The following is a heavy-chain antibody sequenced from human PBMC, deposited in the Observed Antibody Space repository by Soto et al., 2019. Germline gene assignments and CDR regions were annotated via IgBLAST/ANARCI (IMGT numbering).Heavy chain of an antibody. Sequence: GESLKISCKGSGYTFTSHWIGWVRQMPGKGLEWMGIIFPGDSDTRYSPSFQGQVTISADKSINTAYLQWSSLKASDTAMYFWVRHGAYFDYWGQGTLVTVS. V-gene: IGHV5-51*01. J-gene: IGHJ4*02. CDR3: VRHGAYFDY. CDR1: GYTFTSHW. D-gene: IGHD3-16*01. CDR2: IFPGDSDT.